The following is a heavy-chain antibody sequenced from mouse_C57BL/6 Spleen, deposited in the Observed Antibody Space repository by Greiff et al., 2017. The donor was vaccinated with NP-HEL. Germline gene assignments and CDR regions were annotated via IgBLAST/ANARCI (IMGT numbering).Heavy chain of an antibody. Sequence: EVKLMESGGGLVKPGGSLKLSCAASGFTFSDYGMHWVRQAPEKGLEWVAYISRGSSTIYYADTVKGRFTISRDNAKNTLFLQMTSLRSDDTAMYYCARNSEDFDYWGQGTTLTVSS. J-gene: IGHJ2*01. CDR3: ARNSEDFDY. V-gene: IGHV5-17*01. CDR1: GFTFSDYG. CDR2: ISRGSSTI.